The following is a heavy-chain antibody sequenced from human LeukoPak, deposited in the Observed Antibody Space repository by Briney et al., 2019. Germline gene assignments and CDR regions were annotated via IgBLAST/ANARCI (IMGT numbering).Heavy chain of an antibody. Sequence: SETLSLTCAVYGGSFSGYYWSWIRQPPGKGLEWIGEINHSGSTNYNPSLKSLVTISVDTSKNQFSLKLSSVPAADTAVYYCARSGRMTMKTLRRLEPWGQGTLVTVSS. D-gene: IGHD6-25*01. CDR2: INHSGST. J-gene: IGHJ5*02. CDR3: ARSGRMTMKTLRRLEP. CDR1: GGSFSGYY. V-gene: IGHV4-34*01.